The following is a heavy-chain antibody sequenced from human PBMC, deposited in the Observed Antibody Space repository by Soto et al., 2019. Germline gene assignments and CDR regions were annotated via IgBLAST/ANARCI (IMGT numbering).Heavy chain of an antibody. V-gene: IGHV3-30*03. CDR1: GFTFNRYG. CDR3: AREVPAARDYYYYGMDV. J-gene: IGHJ6*02. D-gene: IGHD2-2*01. Sequence: PGGSLRLSCVASGFTFNRYGIHWVRQAPGKGLEWVALISDDGSDKDYADSVKGRFTISRDNAKNSLYLQMNSLRAEDTAVYYCAREVPAARDYYYYGMDVWGQGTTVTVSS. CDR2: ISDDGSDK.